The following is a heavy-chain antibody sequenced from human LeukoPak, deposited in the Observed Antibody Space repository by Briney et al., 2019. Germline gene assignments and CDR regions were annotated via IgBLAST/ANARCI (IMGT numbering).Heavy chain of an antibody. Sequence: ASVKVSCKAPVYTFTGYYMHWVRQAPGQGREWMGWSNPNSGGTNYAQKFQGRVTMTRDTSISTAYMELSRMRSDDTAVYYCARDPVIAAYTCYYYYYMDVWGKGPTVPVSS. CDR2: SNPNSGGT. CDR1: VYTFTGYY. J-gene: IGHJ6*03. CDR3: ARDPVIAAYTCYYYYYMDV. V-gene: IGHV1-2*02. D-gene: IGHD6-13*01.